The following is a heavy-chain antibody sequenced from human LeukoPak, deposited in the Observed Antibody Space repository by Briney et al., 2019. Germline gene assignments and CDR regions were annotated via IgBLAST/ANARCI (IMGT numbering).Heavy chain of an antibody. V-gene: IGHV4-39*01. D-gene: IGHD6-13*01. Sequence: SETLSLTCTASGGSISSSSYYWGWIRQPPGKGLEWIGSIYYSGSTYYNPSLKSRVTISVDTSKNQFSLKLSSVTAADTAVYYCAGYTSNWYTFDYWGQGTLVTVSS. CDR2: IYYSGST. J-gene: IGHJ4*02. CDR3: AGYTSNWYTFDY. CDR1: GGSISSSSYY.